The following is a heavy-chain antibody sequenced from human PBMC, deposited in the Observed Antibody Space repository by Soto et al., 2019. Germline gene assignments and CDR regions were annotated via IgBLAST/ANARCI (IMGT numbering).Heavy chain of an antibody. J-gene: IGHJ3*01. CDR3: ASPGWKGGP. CDR2: IKEDGSEE. D-gene: IGHD1-1*01. CDR1: GFTFSIYW. V-gene: IGHV3-7*01. Sequence: GGSLRLSCAASGFTFSIYWMSWVRQAPGKGLEWVANIKEDGSEEYYVDSVKGRFTISRDNAKHSLYLQMNSLRAEDTAVYYCASPGWKGGPWGQGTMVTVSS.